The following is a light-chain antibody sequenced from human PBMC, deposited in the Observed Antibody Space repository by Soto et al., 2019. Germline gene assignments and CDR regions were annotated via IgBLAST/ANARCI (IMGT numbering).Light chain of an antibody. CDR3: QQSYSSPTWT. CDR1: RDVGSD. Sequence: QMTQSPSSLSASVGEKIIITCRASRDVGSDVSWYQQKPGQATKLLIYAASNLYNGVPSRFSGSRSGTEFTLTISSLQPEDFANYYCQQSYSSPTWTFGQGTKVDIK. CDR2: AAS. V-gene: IGKV1-39*01. J-gene: IGKJ1*01.